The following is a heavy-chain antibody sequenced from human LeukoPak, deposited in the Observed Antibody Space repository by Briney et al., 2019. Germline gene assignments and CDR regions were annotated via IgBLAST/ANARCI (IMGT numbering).Heavy chain of an antibody. Sequence: GASVKVSCKASGGTFSSYAISWVRQAPGQRLEWMGWINAGNGNTKYSQKFQGRVTITRDTSASTAYMELSSLRSEDTAVYYCARERNLDVGYSSSGGLDYWGQGTLVTVSS. J-gene: IGHJ4*02. CDR2: INAGNGNT. D-gene: IGHD6-13*01. CDR3: ARERNLDVGYSSSGGLDY. V-gene: IGHV1-3*01. CDR1: GGTFSSYA.